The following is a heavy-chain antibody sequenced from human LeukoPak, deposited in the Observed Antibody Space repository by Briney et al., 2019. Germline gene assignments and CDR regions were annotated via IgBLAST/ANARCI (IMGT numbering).Heavy chain of an antibody. J-gene: IGHJ6*02. Sequence: EASVKVSCEASGGTFSSYAISWVRQAPGQGLEWMGRIIPILGIANYAQKFQGRVTITADKSTSTAYMELSSLRSEDTAVYYCARGIPLDIVVVPAATSYYYGMDVWGQGTTVTVSS. CDR2: IIPILGIA. D-gene: IGHD2-2*03. CDR3: ARGIPLDIVVVPAATSYYYGMDV. CDR1: GGTFSSYA. V-gene: IGHV1-69*04.